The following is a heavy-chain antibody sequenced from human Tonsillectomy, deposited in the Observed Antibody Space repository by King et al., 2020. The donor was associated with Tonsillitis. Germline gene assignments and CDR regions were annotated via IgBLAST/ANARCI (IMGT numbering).Heavy chain of an antibody. CDR1: GFSFSDYG. J-gene: IGHJ1*01. CDR3: AKDQAGG. D-gene: IGHD1-14*01. Sequence: VQLVESGGGVVQPGGSLRLSCAASGFSFSDYGMHWFRQAPGKGLQWVAFVRYDGANSFYTESVRGRFTISRDNSQNTVFLQMNSLRAEDTAMYYCAKDQAGGWGQGTLVTVPS. CDR2: VRYDGANS. V-gene: IGHV3-30*02.